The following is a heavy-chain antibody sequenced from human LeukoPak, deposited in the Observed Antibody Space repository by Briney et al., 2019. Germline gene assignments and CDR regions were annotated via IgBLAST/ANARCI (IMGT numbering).Heavy chain of an antibody. V-gene: IGHV3-30*04. Sequence: PGRSLRLSCAASGFTFSSYAMHWVRQAPGKGLEWAAVISYDGSNKYYADSVKGRFTISRDNSKNTLYLQMNSLRAEDTAVYYCARDLSAIAAAPYYMDVWGKGTTVTVSS. CDR2: ISYDGSNK. D-gene: IGHD6-13*01. J-gene: IGHJ6*03. CDR1: GFTFSSYA. CDR3: ARDLSAIAAAPYYMDV.